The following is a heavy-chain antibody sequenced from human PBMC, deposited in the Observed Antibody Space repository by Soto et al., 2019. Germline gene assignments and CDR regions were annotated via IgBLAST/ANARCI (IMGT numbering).Heavy chain of an antibody. V-gene: IGHV3-74*01. Sequence: LRLSCVASGFTFSNYGMQWVRQAPGKGLVWVSRINGEGDTTSYADSVKGRFTISRDNAKNSLYLEMNSLRAEDTAVYYCARESEDLTSNFDYWGQGTLVTVSS. CDR1: GFTFSNYG. CDR3: ARESEDLTSNFDY. J-gene: IGHJ4*02. CDR2: INGEGDTT.